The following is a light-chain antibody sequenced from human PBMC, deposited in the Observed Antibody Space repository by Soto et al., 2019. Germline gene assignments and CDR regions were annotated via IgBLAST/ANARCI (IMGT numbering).Light chain of an antibody. CDR1: QSVSSSY. CDR3: QQYGSSPQT. CDR2: GAS. Sequence: EIVLTQSPGTLSLSPGERATLSCRASQSVSSSYLAWYQQKPGQAPRLLIYGASSRATGTPGRFSGSGSGTDFTLTITRLEPEDFAVYYCQQYGSSPQTFGQGTKVDIK. J-gene: IGKJ1*01. V-gene: IGKV3-20*01.